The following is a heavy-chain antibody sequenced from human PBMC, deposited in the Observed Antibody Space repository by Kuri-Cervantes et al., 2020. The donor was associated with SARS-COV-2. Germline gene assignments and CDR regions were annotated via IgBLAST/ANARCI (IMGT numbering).Heavy chain of an antibody. D-gene: IGHD3-9*01. V-gene: IGHV3-48*02. CDR3: ARTYYDILTGYCPFDY. J-gene: IGHJ4*02. CDR1: GFTFSSYS. Sequence: GGSLRLSCAASGFTFSSYSMNWVRQAPGKGLEWVSYISSSSSTIYYADSVKGRFTISRDNAKNSLHLQMNSLRDEDTAVYYCARTYYDILTGYCPFDYWGQGTLVTVSS. CDR2: ISSSSSTI.